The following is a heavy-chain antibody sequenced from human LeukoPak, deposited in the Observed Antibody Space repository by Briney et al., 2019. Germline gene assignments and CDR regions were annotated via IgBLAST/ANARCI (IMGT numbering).Heavy chain of an antibody. CDR1: GSTFDDYA. Sequence: GGSLRLSCAASGSTFDDYAMHWVRQAPGKGLEWVSGISWNSGSIGYADSVKGRFTISRDNAKNSLYLQMNSLRAEDTALYYCASIPDTYYYDSSGYWVSHWGQGTLVTVSS. J-gene: IGHJ4*02. CDR2: ISWNSGSI. V-gene: IGHV3-9*01. CDR3: ASIPDTYYYDSSGYWVSH. D-gene: IGHD3-22*01.